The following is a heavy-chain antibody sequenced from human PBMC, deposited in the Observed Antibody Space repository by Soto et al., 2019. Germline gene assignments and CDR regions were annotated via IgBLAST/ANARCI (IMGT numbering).Heavy chain of an antibody. D-gene: IGHD2-15*01. Sequence: QVQLQESGPGLVKPSQTLSFTCTVSGGSISSGGYYWSWIRQHPGKGLEWIGYIYYSGSTYYNPSLKSRVTISVDTSKNQFSLKLSSVTAADTAVYYCAREYCSGGSCPGPNWFDPWGQGTLVTVSS. CDR1: GGSISSGGYY. J-gene: IGHJ5*02. V-gene: IGHV4-31*03. CDR2: IYYSGST. CDR3: AREYCSGGSCPGPNWFDP.